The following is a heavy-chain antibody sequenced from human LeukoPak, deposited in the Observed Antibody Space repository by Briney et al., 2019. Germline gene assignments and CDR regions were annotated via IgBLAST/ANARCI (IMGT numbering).Heavy chain of an antibody. V-gene: IGHV3-23*01. J-gene: IGHJ6*03. CDR2: ISASGHYT. CDR3: AKDGSWGDYYFYFYIDV. D-gene: IGHD3-16*01. Sequence: GGSLRLSCAASGFTFSNSAMSWVRQAPGKGLEWVSGISASGHYTYNADSAKGRFTISRDNSKNTLYLQMSSLRDEDTALYYWAKDGSWGDYYFYFYIDVWGKGTTVTVSS. CDR1: GFTFSNSA.